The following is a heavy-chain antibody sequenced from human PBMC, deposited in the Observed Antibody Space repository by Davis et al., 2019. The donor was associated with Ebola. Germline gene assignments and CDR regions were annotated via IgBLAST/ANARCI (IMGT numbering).Heavy chain of an antibody. CDR3: AREGSSSISDY. CDR2: INPNSGGT. D-gene: IGHD6-6*01. V-gene: IGHV1-2*02. Sequence: ASVKVSCKASGYTFTGYYMHWVRQAPGQGLEWMGWINPNSGGTNYAQKFQGRVTMTRDTSISTACMELSRLTSDDTAVYYWAREGSSSISDYWGQGTRATVSS. CDR1: GYTFTGYY. J-gene: IGHJ4*02.